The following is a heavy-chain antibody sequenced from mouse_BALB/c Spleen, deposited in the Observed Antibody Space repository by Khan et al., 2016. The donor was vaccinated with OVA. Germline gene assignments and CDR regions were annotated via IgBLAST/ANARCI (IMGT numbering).Heavy chain of an antibody. CDR2: IYYSGST. D-gene: IGHD1-1*01. V-gene: IGHV3-1*02. J-gene: IGHJ2*01. CDR1: GYYINGGYS. CDR3: GRDGNYFDY. Sequence: EVKLLESGPDLVKPSPSLSLTCTVTGYYINGGYSWHCMRQFPGNKLECMGYIYYSGSTNYNPSLKNQISMTPDTSKNQSFLRLNSVTTEDTATYYCGRDGNYFDYWGQGTTLTVSS.